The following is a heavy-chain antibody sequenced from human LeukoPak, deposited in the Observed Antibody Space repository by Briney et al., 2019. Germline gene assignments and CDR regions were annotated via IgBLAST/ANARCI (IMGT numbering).Heavy chain of an antibody. CDR3: ARTYCSAGSCYFLFAC. CDR2: IDWDDDK. CDR1: GFSLSTSGMR. D-gene: IGHD2-15*01. J-gene: IGHJ4*02. V-gene: IGHV2-70*04. Sequence: SGPALVKPTQTLTVTCTFSGFSLSTSGMRVSWIRQPPGKALEWLARIDWDDDKFYSTALKTRLTISKDTPKDQAVLTMTNEDPVDTATYRCARTYCSAGSCYFLFACWGQGPLVTVSS.